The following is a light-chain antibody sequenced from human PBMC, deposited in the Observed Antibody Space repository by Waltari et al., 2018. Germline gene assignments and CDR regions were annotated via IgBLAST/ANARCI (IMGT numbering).Light chain of an antibody. Sequence: DIVMTQSPDSLAVSLGERATINCKSSQSVLYTTNNKNYLAWYQQKPGQPPKLLICWASTRESGVPDRFSGGGSGTNFTLTISSLQAEDVAVYYCQQYHSPPQTFGGGTKVEIK. CDR2: WAS. CDR3: QQYHSPPQT. V-gene: IGKV4-1*01. J-gene: IGKJ4*01. CDR1: QSVLYTTNNKNY.